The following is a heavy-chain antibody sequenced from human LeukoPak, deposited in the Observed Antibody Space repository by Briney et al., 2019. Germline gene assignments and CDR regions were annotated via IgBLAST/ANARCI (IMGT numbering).Heavy chain of an antibody. CDR1: GGSISSYY. V-gene: IGHV4-59*01. D-gene: IGHD3-22*01. J-gene: IGHJ6*03. Sequence: SETLSLTCTVSGGSISSYYWSWIRQPPGKGLKWIGYIYYSGSTNYNPSLKSRVTISVDTSKNQFSLKLSSVTAADTAVYYCARVGYYYDSSGYYIGDGDYYYYMDVWGKGTTVTVSS. CDR3: ARVGYYYDSSGYYIGDGDYYYYMDV. CDR2: IYYSGST.